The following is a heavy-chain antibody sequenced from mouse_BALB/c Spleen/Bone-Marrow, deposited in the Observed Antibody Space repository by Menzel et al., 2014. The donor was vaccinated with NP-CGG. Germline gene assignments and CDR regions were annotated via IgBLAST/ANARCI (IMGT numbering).Heavy chain of an antibody. CDR2: IWSGGST. CDR1: GFSLTSYG. Sequence: QVQLKESGPGLVQPSQRLSITRTVSGFSLTSYGVHWVRQSPGKGQEWLGVIWSGGSTDYNAPFMSRLNISKDNSKSQVFFKMNSLQANDTAIYYCARNPIRRNAMDYWGQGTSVTVSS. D-gene: IGHD2-12*01. V-gene: IGHV2-2*02. CDR3: ARNPIRRNAMDY. J-gene: IGHJ4*01.